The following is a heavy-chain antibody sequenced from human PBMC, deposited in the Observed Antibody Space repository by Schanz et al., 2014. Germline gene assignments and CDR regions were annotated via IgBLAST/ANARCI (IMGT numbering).Heavy chain of an antibody. CDR2: INPNSGGT. CDR1: GYTFTGYY. CDR3: ARTGYDPSLTH. Sequence: QVQLLQSGAEVKKPGASVKVSCKASGYTFTGYYMHWVRQAPGQGLEWMGRINPNSGGTNYAQKFQGRVTFTADKATSTAFLEVNSLRSEDTAVYYCARTGYDPSLTHWGQGTLVTVSS. J-gene: IGHJ4*02. D-gene: IGHD5-12*01. V-gene: IGHV1-2*02.